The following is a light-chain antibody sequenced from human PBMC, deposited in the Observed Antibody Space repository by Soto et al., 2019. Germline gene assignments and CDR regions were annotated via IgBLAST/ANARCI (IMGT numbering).Light chain of an antibody. CDR2: GAS. J-gene: IGKJ3*01. Sequence: IVMTQSPATLSLSPGERATLSCRASQSVSSNLAWYQQKPGQAPRLLISGASTRVTGIPARFSGSGSGTEFTLTISSLQSEDFAVYYCQHYFTWPPTFGPGTKVDIK. CDR3: QHYFTWPPT. CDR1: QSVSSN. V-gene: IGKV3-15*01.